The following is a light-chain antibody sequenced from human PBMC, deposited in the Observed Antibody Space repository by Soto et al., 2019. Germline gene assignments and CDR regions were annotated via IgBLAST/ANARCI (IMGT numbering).Light chain of an antibody. CDR1: QSISSW. V-gene: IGKV1-5*03. J-gene: IGKJ1*01. Sequence: DFQVTQSPSTLSASVGDRVTITCRASQSISSWLAWYQQKPGKAPKLLIYKASSLESGVPSRFSGSGSGTEFTLTISSLQPDDFATYYCQQYNSYSGTFGQGTKVDIK. CDR3: QQYNSYSGT. CDR2: KAS.